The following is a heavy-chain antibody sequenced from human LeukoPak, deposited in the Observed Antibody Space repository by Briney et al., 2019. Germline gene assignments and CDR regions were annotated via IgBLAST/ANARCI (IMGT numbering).Heavy chain of an antibody. CDR3: ATMPTGYSYGFGFDY. CDR2: ISYDGSNK. Sequence: GRSLRLSCAASGFTFSSYGMRWVRQAPGKGLEWVAVISYDGSNKYYADSVKGRFTISRDNSKNTLYLQMNSLRAEDTAVYYCATMPTGYSYGFGFDYWGQGTLVTVSS. CDR1: GFTFSSYG. J-gene: IGHJ4*02. D-gene: IGHD5-18*01. V-gene: IGHV3-30*03.